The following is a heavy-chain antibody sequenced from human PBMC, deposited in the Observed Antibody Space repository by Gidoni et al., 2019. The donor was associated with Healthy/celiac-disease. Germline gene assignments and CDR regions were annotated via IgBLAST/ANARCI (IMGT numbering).Heavy chain of an antibody. Sequence: QVQLVQSGAEVKKPGSSVKVSCKASGGTFSSYAISWVRQAPGQGLEWMGGIIPIFGTANYAQKFQGRVTITADESTSTAYMELSSLRSEDTAVYYCARDCVNHDFWSGYYLGVSYYYYYGMDVWGQGTTVTVSS. CDR2: IIPIFGTA. J-gene: IGHJ6*02. V-gene: IGHV1-69*01. D-gene: IGHD3-3*01. CDR3: ARDCVNHDFWSGYYLGVSYYYYYGMDV. CDR1: GGTFSSYA.